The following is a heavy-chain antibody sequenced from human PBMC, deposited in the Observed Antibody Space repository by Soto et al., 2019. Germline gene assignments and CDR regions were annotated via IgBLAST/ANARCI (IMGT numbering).Heavy chain of an antibody. CDR2: IYYSGST. CDR1: GGSISSGEYY. Sequence: SETLSLTCTVSGGSISSGEYYWSWIRQPPGKGLEWIGYIYYSGSTYYNPSLKSRVTISVDTSKNQFSLKLSSVTAADTAVYYCARGAGYKARGNFEYWGQGTLVTVSS. CDR3: ARGAGYKARGNFEY. D-gene: IGHD3-10*01. V-gene: IGHV4-30-4*01. J-gene: IGHJ4*02.